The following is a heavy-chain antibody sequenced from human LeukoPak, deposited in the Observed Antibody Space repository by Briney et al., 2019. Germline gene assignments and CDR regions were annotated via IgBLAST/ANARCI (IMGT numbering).Heavy chain of an antibody. Sequence: GGSLRLSCAASGFTFSSYGMHWVRQAPGKGLEWVAVISYDGSNKYYADSVKGRFTISRDNSKNTLYLQMNSLRAEDTAVYYCAKGGYFDYWGQGTLVTVSS. J-gene: IGHJ4*02. CDR1: GFTFSSYG. CDR2: ISYDGSNK. V-gene: IGHV3-30*18. CDR3: AKGGYFDY.